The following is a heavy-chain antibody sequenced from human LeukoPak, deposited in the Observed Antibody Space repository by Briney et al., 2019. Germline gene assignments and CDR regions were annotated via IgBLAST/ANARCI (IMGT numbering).Heavy chain of an antibody. Sequence: GGSLRLSCAASGFTLSSYAMSWVRQAPGKGLEWFSTISGAGSSTYYADSVKGRFTIPRDNSKNTLYLQMNSLRDEDTAVYNCAKHGTAYSSSWFDYWGQGTLVTVSS. D-gene: IGHD6-13*01. CDR2: ISGAGSST. CDR1: GFTLSSYA. V-gene: IGHV3-23*01. J-gene: IGHJ5*01. CDR3: AKHGTAYSSSWFDY.